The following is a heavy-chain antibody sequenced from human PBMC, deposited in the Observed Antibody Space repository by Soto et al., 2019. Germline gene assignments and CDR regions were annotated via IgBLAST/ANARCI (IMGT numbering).Heavy chain of an antibody. CDR3: ATGAYCSGGSCSDHYYYYYGMDL. D-gene: IGHD2-15*01. V-gene: IGHV1-58*01. Sequence: SVKVSCKTSGFTFRSSAVQWVRQARGQRLEWIGWLVVGTGNTNYAQKFQQRVAISSDRSTNTVSMELSSLTSEDTAVYYCATGAYCSGGSCSDHYYYYYGMDLWGQGTTVTVSS. CDR1: GFTFRSSA. J-gene: IGHJ6*02. CDR2: LVVGTGNT.